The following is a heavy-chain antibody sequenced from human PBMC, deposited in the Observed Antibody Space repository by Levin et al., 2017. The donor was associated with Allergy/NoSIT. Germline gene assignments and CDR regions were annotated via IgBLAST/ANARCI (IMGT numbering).Heavy chain of an antibody. D-gene: IGHD3-10*01. CDR2: IYYSGRS. CDR1: GDSISSFH. Sequence: SETLSLTCTVSGDSISSFHWSWIRQPPGKRPEWIGNIYYSGRSDYNPSLKSRVTMSVDTSKNQFSLRLKSVTVADTAVYYCARDLVGSGEFDYWGRGTLVTVSS. J-gene: IGHJ4*02. V-gene: IGHV4-59*01. CDR3: ARDLVGSGEFDY.